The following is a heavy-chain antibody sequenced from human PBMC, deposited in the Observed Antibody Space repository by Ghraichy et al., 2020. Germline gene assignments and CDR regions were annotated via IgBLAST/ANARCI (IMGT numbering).Heavy chain of an antibody. CDR1: GDSVSSNSAA. Sequence: SQTLSLTCAISGDSVSSNSAAWNWTRQSPSRGLEWLGRTYYRSKWYNDYAVSVKSRITINPDTSKNQFSLQLNSVTPEDTAVYYCARVRNDYGGRVIDYWGQGTLVTVSS. D-gene: IGHD4-23*01. J-gene: IGHJ4*02. CDR3: ARVRNDYGGRVIDY. V-gene: IGHV6-1*01. CDR2: TYYRSKWYN.